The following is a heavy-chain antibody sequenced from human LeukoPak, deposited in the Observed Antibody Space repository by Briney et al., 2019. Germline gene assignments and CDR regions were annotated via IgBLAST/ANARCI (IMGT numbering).Heavy chain of an antibody. CDR2: IYYSGST. D-gene: IGHD3-10*01. CDR3: ARIRGFGADHYYYYMDV. J-gene: IGHJ6*03. V-gene: IGHV4-39*07. Sequence: PSETLSLTCTVSGGSISSSSYYWGWIRQPPGKGLEWIGSIYYSGSTYYNPSLKSRVTISVDTSKNQFSLKLSSVTAADTAVYYCARIRGFGADHYYYYMDVWGKGTTVTVSS. CDR1: GGSISSSSYY.